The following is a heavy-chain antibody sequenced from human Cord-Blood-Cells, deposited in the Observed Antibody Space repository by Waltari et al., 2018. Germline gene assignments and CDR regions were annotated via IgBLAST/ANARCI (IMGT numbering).Heavy chain of an antibody. Sequence: QVQLQESGPGLVKPSETPSLTCTVSGGSISSYYWSWIRQPPGKGLEWIGYIYYSGSTNYNPSLKSRVTISVDTSKNQFSLKLSSVTAADTAVYYCARVSIAARHSYYFDYWGQGTLVTVSS. D-gene: IGHD6-6*01. V-gene: IGHV4-59*01. J-gene: IGHJ4*02. CDR3: ARVSIAARHSYYFDY. CDR2: IYYSGST. CDR1: GGSISSYY.